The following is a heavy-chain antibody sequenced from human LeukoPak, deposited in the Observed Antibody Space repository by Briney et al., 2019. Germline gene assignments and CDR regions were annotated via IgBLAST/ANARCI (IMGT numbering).Heavy chain of an antibody. J-gene: IGHJ4*02. D-gene: IGHD4-17*01. CDR1: GGSISSYY. CDR2: IYTSGST. CDR3: ARWGTTAPSPPRNFDY. Sequence: SETLSLTCTVSGGSISSYYWSWIRQPAGKGLEWIGRIYTSGSTNYNPSLKSRVTMSVDTSKNQFSLKLSSVTAADTAVYYCARWGTTAPSPPRNFDYWGQGTLVTVSS. V-gene: IGHV4-4*07.